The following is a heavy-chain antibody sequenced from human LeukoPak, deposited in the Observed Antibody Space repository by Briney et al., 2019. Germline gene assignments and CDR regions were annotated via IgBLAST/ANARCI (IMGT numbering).Heavy chain of an antibody. J-gene: IGHJ6*02. Sequence: GGSLRLSCAASGFTFSDYYMTWLRQAPGKGLGWLSYISNSGSTVFYADSVKGRFTVSRDNAKRSLYLQIESLRGDDTAVYHCALGTINKDFYFGMDVWGQGTTVTVSS. V-gene: IGHV3-11*01. D-gene: IGHD2-8*01. CDR2: ISNSGSTV. CDR1: GFTFSDYY. CDR3: ALGTINKDFYFGMDV.